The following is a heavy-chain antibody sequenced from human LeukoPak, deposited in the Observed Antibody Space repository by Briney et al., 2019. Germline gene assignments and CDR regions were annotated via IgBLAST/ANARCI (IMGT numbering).Heavy chain of an antibody. D-gene: IGHD3-10*01. CDR1: GGTFSSYA. Sequence: VASVKVSCKASGGTFSSYAISWVRQAPGQGLEWMVGINPIFGTANYAQKFQGRVTITADESTSTAYMELSSLRSEDTAVYYCARDRYYYGSGSYPSMDVWGQGTTVTVSS. J-gene: IGHJ6*02. CDR2: INPIFGTA. V-gene: IGHV1-69*01. CDR3: ARDRYYYGSGSYPSMDV.